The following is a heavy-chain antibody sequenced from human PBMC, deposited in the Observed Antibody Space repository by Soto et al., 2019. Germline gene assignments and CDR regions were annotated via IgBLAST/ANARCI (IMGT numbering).Heavy chain of an antibody. Sequence: QVQLQQWGAGLLKPSETLSLTCAVYGGSFSGYYWSWIRQPPGKGLEWIGENDHSGSTNYNPYLKSRVTIAVDTSKNHFSLKMSSVPAADTVVYYGASLVVSEGYYGMAVWGRGTTVTVSS. D-gene: IGHD2-8*02. CDR1: GGSFSGYY. J-gene: IGHJ6*02. CDR3: ASLVVSEGYYGMAV. CDR2: NDHSGST. V-gene: IGHV4-34*01.